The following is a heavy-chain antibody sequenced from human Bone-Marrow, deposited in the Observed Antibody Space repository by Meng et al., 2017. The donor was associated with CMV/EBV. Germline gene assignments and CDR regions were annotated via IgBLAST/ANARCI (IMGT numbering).Heavy chain of an antibody. CDR2: ISWNSGSI. D-gene: IGHD6-6*01. J-gene: IGHJ6*02. CDR1: GFTFDDYA. Sequence: SLKISCAASGFTFDDYAMHWVRQAPGKGLEWVSGISWNSGSIGYADSVKGRFTISRDNAKYTLYLQINSLRAEDTAVYYCARGQYSSSILMDVWGQGTTVTVSS. CDR3: ARGQYSSSILMDV. V-gene: IGHV3-9*01.